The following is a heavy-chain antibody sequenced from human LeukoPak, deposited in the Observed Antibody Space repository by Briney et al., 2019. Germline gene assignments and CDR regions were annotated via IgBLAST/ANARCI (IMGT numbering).Heavy chain of an antibody. J-gene: IGHJ4*02. CDR1: GFTFHTYS. CDR3: ARVIVSMVRNDY. D-gene: IGHD3-10*01. CDR2: ITSAGGTR. Sequence: GGSLRLSCAASGFTFHTYSMNWVRQAPGKGLEWVSYITSAGGTRYYADSVKGRFTISRDNAKNSLYLQMNSLRDEDTAVYYCARVIVSMVRNDYWGQGTLVTVSS. V-gene: IGHV3-48*02.